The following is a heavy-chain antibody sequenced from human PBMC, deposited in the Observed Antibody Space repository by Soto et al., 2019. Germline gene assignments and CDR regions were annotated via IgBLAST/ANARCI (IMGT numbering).Heavy chain of an antibody. CDR3: ARGGQDFWSGPFDY. J-gene: IGHJ4*02. V-gene: IGHV4-4*07. Sequence: QGQLQESRPGLVKPSETLSLTCTVSGGSISNYYCNWIRQPAGKGLEWIGRIDTSGSTNYNPSLKSRVTMSVDTSKQEFSQKLSSVTAADTARYYCARGGQDFWSGPFDYWGRGALVTVSS. CDR2: IDTSGST. CDR1: GGSISNYY. D-gene: IGHD3-3*01.